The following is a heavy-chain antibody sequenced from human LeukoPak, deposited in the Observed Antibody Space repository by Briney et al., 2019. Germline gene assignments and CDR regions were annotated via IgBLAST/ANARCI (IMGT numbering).Heavy chain of an antibody. D-gene: IGHD3-22*01. CDR1: GGSFSGYY. J-gene: IGHJ6*03. CDR3: ARQLMIDYYYYYYMDV. V-gene: IGHV4-34*01. CDR2: INHSGST. Sequence: SETLSLTCAVYGGSFSGYYWSWIRQPPGKGLEWIGEINHSGSTNYNPSLKSRVTISIDTSKNQFSLKLSSVTAADTAVYYCARQLMIDYYYYYYMDVWGRGTTVTISS.